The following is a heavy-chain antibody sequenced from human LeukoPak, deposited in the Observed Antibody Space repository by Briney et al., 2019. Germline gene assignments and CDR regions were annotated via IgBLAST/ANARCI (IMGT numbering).Heavy chain of an antibody. D-gene: IGHD6-25*01. CDR1: GFTVSSNY. CDR3: ARESSGYYFDY. Sequence: GGSLRLSCAAPGFTVSSNYMNWVRQAPGKGLEWVSVIYRDGSIYYAESVKGRFIISRDTSRNTLYLQMNTLRAEDTAVYYCARESSGYYFDYWGQGTLVTVSS. CDR2: IYRDGSI. J-gene: IGHJ4*02. V-gene: IGHV3-53*05.